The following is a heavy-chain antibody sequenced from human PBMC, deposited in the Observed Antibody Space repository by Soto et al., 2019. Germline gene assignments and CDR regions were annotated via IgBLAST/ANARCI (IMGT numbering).Heavy chain of an antibody. V-gene: IGHV3-48*04. CDR2: SRSGGNTT. D-gene: IGHD2-21*01. CDR3: ARDLPSIE. Sequence: EVQLVESGGGLVQPGGSLRLSCAASGFTFSRYSMNWVRQAPGKGLEWVAYSRSGGNTTYYADSVKGRFTISRDNAKNSLHLQMNSLRAEDTAVYYCARDLPSIEWGQRTLVTVSS. CDR1: GFTFSRYS. J-gene: IGHJ4*02.